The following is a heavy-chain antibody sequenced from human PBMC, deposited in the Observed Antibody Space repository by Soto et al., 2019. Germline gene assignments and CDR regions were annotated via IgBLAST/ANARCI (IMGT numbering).Heavy chain of an antibody. CDR2: ISGSGGST. D-gene: IGHD3-10*02. CDR3: ARGAIGYVFFVY. Sequence: PGWCVRHSCADAKIIYSGGPRSCINKAPGKWLELVSAISGSGGSTYYADSVKGRFTISRDNSKNTLYLQMSSLRSEDAAVYYCARGAIGYVFFVYWGQGTLVTVSA. J-gene: IGHJ4*02. CDR1: KIIYSGGP. V-gene: IGHV3-23*01.